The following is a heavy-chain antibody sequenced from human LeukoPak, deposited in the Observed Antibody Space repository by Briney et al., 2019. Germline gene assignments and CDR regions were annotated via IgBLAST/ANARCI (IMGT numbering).Heavy chain of an antibody. CDR2: ISAYNGNT. V-gene: IGHV1-18*01. J-gene: IGHJ1*01. Sequence: ASVKVSCKASGYTFTSYAISWVRQAPGQGLEWMGWISAYNGNTNYAQKLQGRVTMTTDTSTSTAYMELRSLRSDDTAVYYCAREQSRSSGWERGYFQHWGQGTLVTVSS. CDR3: AREQSRSSGWERGYFQH. CDR1: GYTFTSYA. D-gene: IGHD6-19*01.